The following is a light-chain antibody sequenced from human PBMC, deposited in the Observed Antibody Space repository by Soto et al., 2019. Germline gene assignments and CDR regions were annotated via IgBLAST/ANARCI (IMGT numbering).Light chain of an antibody. J-gene: IGKJ5*01. Sequence: EIVLTQSPGALSLSPGEGATLSCRASQSLSSSYVAWYQQKVGQPPRLLIYGASNRATGIPPRFSGSGSGTDFTLTISSLEPEDSAVYYCQQRHMWPITFGQGTRLEIK. CDR1: QSLSSSY. CDR2: GAS. CDR3: QQRHMWPIT. V-gene: IGKV3D-20*02.